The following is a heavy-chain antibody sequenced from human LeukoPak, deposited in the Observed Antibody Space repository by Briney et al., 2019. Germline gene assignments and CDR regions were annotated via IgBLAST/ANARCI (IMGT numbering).Heavy chain of an antibody. CDR2: INPNSGGT. V-gene: IGHV1-2*02. J-gene: IGHJ6*03. CDR1: GYTFTGYY. CDR3: ARDLRFLEWNYYMDV. Sequence: ASVKVSCKASGYTFTGYYMHWVRQAPGQGLEWMGWINPNSGGTNYAQKFQGRVTMTRDTSISTAYMERGRLRSDDTAVYYCARDLRFLEWNYYMDVWGKGTTVTVSS. D-gene: IGHD3-3*01.